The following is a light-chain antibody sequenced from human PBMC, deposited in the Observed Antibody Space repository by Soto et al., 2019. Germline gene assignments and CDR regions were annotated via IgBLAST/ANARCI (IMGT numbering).Light chain of an antibody. V-gene: IGKV3D-11*01. CDR1: QGVSSY. J-gene: IGKJ5*01. CDR3: QQRSN. Sequence: EIVMTQSPATLSVSPGERATLSCRASQGVSSYLAWYQQKPGQAPRLLIYDASNRATGIPARFSGSGPGTDFTLTISILEPEDFAVYYCQQRSNFGQGTRLEIK. CDR2: DAS.